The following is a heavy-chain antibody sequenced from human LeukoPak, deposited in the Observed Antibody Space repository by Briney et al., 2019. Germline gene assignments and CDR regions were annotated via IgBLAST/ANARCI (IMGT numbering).Heavy chain of an antibody. Sequence: GGSLRLSCAASGFIFSNYAMYWVRQAPGQGLGWVSAISGRSDNTYYADSVKGRFTLSRDSSKNTLYLQMNSLRADDTAVYYCAKWGDYDVLTGYYVSDFWGQGTLVTVSS. CDR2: ISGRSDNT. V-gene: IGHV3-23*01. J-gene: IGHJ4*02. D-gene: IGHD3-9*01. CDR3: AKWGDYDVLTGYYVSDF. CDR1: GFIFSNYA.